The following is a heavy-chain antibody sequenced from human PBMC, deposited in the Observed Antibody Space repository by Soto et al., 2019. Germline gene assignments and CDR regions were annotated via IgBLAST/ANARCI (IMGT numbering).Heavy chain of an antibody. CDR3: AKDRGCSSATCYQAD. V-gene: IGHV3-23*01. D-gene: IGHD2-2*01. CDR1: GFTFSSYA. Sequence: PGGSLRLSCAASGFTFSSYAMSWVRQTPGQGLEWVSAINAGGRGAYYADSVKGRFIISRDNSKNTLYLQMNSLRAEDSAVYYCAKDRGCSSATCYQADWGQGTLVTVSS. J-gene: IGHJ4*02. CDR2: INAGGRGA.